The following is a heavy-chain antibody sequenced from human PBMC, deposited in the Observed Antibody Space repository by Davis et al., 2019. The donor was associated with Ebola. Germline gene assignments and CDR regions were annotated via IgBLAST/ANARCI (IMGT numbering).Heavy chain of an antibody. CDR2: IYYTGST. CDR3: ARSHSDWLLPFDY. J-gene: IGHJ4*02. D-gene: IGHD3-9*01. CDR1: GGSISSGGYY. V-gene: IGHV4-31*03. Sequence: MPSETLSLTCNVSGGSISSGGYYWSWIRQHPGKGLEWIGYIYYTGSTHYNPSLKSRATISVDTSKNQFSLRLHSVTAADTGVYYCARSHSDWLLPFDYWGQGTLATVSS.